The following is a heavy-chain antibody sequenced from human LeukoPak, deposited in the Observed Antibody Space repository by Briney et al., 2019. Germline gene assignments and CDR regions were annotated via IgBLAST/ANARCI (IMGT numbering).Heavy chain of an antibody. Sequence: ASVKVSCKASGYTFIGYYMHCVRQAPGQGLEWMGWINPNSGVTNYAQKFQGRVTMTRDTSISTAYMELTSLRSDDTAVYYCATTRVTTTRLDYWGQGTLVTVSS. V-gene: IGHV1-2*02. J-gene: IGHJ4*02. CDR1: GYTFIGYY. D-gene: IGHD5-12*01. CDR3: ATTRVTTTRLDY. CDR2: INPNSGVT.